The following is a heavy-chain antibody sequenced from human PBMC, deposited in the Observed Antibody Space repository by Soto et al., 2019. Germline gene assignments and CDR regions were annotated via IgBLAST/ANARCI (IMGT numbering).Heavy chain of an antibody. V-gene: IGHV1-69*13. Sequence: ASVKVSCKASGGTFSSYAISWVRQAPGQGLEWMGGIIPIFGTANYAQKFQGRATITADESTSTAYMELSSLRSEDTAVYYCARGEGWSTMVRGVLQSYYGMDVWGQGTTVTVSS. CDR1: GGTFSSYA. D-gene: IGHD3-10*01. CDR2: IIPIFGTA. J-gene: IGHJ6*02. CDR3: ARGEGWSTMVRGVLQSYYGMDV.